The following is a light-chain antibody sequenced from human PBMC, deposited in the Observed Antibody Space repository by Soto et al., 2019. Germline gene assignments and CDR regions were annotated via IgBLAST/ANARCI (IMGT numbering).Light chain of an antibody. V-gene: IGLV2-14*01. CDR2: DVS. CDR1: SSDVGGYNY. J-gene: IGLJ1*01. Sequence: QSALTQPASVSGSPGQSITIYCTGTSSDVGGYNYVSWYQQHPGKAPKLMIYDVSNRPSGVSNRFSGSKSGNTASLTISGLQAEDEADYYCSSDTSSSTLYVFGTGTKATVL. CDR3: SSDTSSSTLYV.